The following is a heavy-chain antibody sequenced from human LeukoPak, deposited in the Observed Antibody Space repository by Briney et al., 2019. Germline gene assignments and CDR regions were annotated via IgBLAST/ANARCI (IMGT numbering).Heavy chain of an antibody. CDR2: INSDGSST. Sequence: GGSLRLSCAASGFTFSSYWMHWVRQAPGKGLVWVSRINSDGSSTSYADSVKGRFTISRDNAKNTLYLQMNSLRAEDTAVYYCASWGVTMVRGVTGSKYYYYYYGMDVWGKGTTVTVSS. V-gene: IGHV3-74*01. J-gene: IGHJ6*04. CDR1: GFTFSSYW. D-gene: IGHD3-10*01. CDR3: ASWGVTMVRGVTGSKYYYYYYGMDV.